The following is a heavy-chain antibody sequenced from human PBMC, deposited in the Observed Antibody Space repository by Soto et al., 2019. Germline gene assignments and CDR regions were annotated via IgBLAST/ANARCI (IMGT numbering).Heavy chain of an antibody. Sequence: QVQLVESGGGVVQPGRSLRLSCAASGFTFSSYAMHWVRQAPGKGLEWVAVISYDGSNKYYADSVKGRFTISRDNSKKTLYLQMNSLRAEDTAVYYCARVFYDILTGYYEPYYWYFDLWGRGTLVTVSS. CDR2: ISYDGSNK. J-gene: IGHJ2*01. V-gene: IGHV3-30-3*01. CDR3: ARVFYDILTGYYEPYYWYFDL. D-gene: IGHD3-9*01. CDR1: GFTFSSYA.